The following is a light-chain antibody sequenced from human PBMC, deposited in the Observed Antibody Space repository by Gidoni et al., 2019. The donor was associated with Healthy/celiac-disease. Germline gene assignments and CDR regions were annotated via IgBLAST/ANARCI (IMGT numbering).Light chain of an antibody. Sequence: PGQTASITCSGDKLGDKYACWYQQKPGQSPVLVFYQDSKRPSGIPERFSGSNSGNTATLTISGTQAMDEADYYCQAWDSSTYVFGTGTKVTVL. J-gene: IGLJ1*01. V-gene: IGLV3-1*01. CDR3: QAWDSSTYV. CDR2: QDS. CDR1: KLGDKY.